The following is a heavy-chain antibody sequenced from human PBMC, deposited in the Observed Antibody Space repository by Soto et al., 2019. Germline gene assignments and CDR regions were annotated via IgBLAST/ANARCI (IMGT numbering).Heavy chain of an antibody. CDR2: ISAYNGNT. Sequence: ASVKVSCKASGYTFTSYGISWVRQAPGQGLEWMGWISAYNGNTNYAQKLQGRVTMTTDTSTSTAYMELRSLRSDDTAVYYCARVGPDTYYYDSSGYYYYFDYWGQGTLVTVSS. CDR1: GYTFTSYG. V-gene: IGHV1-18*01. D-gene: IGHD3-22*01. CDR3: ARVGPDTYYYDSSGYYYYFDY. J-gene: IGHJ4*02.